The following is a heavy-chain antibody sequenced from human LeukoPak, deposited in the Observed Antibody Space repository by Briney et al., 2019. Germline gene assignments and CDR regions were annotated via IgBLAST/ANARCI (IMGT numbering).Heavy chain of an antibody. CDR2: IYYSGST. CDR1: GGSISSYY. V-gene: IGHV4-59*01. D-gene: IGHD1-26*01. Sequence: PSETLSLTCTVSGGSISSYYWSWIRQPPGKGLEWIGYIYYSGSTNYDPSLKSRVTISVDTSKNQFSLKQSSVTAADTAVYYCSRNHGGGYHFDYWGQGTLVTVSS. J-gene: IGHJ4*02. CDR3: SRNHGGGYHFDY.